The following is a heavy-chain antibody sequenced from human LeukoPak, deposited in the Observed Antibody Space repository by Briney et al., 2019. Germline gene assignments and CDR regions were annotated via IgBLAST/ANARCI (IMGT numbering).Heavy chain of an antibody. CDR1: GGSISSYY. V-gene: IGHV4-59*12. CDR2: IYYSGST. J-gene: IGHJ4*02. Sequence: PSETLSLTCTVSGGSISSYYWSWIRQPPGKGLEWIGYIYYSGSTNYNPSLKSRVTISVDTSKNQFSLKLSSVTAADTAVYYCSRWSGSGSYRDPFDYWGQGTLVTVSS. CDR3: SRWSGSGSYRDPFDY. D-gene: IGHD3-10*01.